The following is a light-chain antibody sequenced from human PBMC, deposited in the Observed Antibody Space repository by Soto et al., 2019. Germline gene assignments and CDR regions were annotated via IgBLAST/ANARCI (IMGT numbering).Light chain of an antibody. CDR1: QSVGNN. Sequence: EIVLTQSPATLSLSPGERATLSCRASQSVGNNFAWYQQKPGQAPGLLIYEASTRATGIPARFSGSGSGTDLTLTISSLEPEDFAVYYCQQHANWPLTFGGGTKVEIK. CDR3: QQHANWPLT. CDR2: EAS. J-gene: IGKJ4*01. V-gene: IGKV3-11*01.